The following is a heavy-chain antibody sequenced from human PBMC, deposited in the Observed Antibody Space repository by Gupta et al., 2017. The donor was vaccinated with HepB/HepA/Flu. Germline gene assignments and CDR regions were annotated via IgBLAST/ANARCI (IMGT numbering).Heavy chain of an antibody. CDR2: IIPILGIA. D-gene: IGHD6-13*01. Sequence: QVQLVQSGAEVKKPGSSVKVSCKASGGTFSSYAISWVRQAPGQGLEWMGRIIPILGIANYAQKFQGRVTITADKSTSTAYMELSSLRSEDTAVYYCARAEAAGTVDYYYGMDVWGKGPRSPSPQ. CDR1: GGTFSSYA. V-gene: IGHV1-69*04. J-gene: IGHJ6*01. CDR3: ARAEAAGTVDYYYGMDV.